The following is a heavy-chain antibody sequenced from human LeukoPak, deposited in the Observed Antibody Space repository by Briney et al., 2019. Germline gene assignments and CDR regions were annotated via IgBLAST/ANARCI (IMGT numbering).Heavy chain of an antibody. CDR3: PRSQLLYLACSAP. CDR2: IYYSGST. V-gene: IGHV4-30-4*08. CDR1: GGSISSGDYY. D-gene: IGHD2-2*02. Sequence: SQTLSLTCTVSGGSISSGDYYWSWIRQPPGKGLKWIGYIYYSGSTYYNPSLKSRVTISVDTSKNQFSLKLSSVTAADTAVYSCPRSQLLYLACSAPGGKEPLSTVS. J-gene: IGHJ5*02.